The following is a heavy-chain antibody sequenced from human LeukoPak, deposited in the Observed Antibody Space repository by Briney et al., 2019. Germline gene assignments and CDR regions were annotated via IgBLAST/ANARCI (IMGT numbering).Heavy chain of an antibody. Sequence: SETLSLTCTVSGGSISSSYWSWVRQPPGKGLEWIGYIDNSGSTNYNPSLKSRVTISLDTPKSQFSLKLSSVTAADAAVYYCARAPLYSGGSGWSIYYFYAMDVWGQGTTVTVSS. CDR1: GGSISSSY. J-gene: IGHJ6*02. D-gene: IGHD6-19*01. CDR3: ARAPLYSGGSGWSIYYFYAMDV. V-gene: IGHV4-59*01. CDR2: IDNSGST.